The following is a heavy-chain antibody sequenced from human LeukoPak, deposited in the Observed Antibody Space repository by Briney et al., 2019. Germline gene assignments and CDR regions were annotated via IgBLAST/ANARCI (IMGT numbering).Heavy chain of an antibody. CDR1: GGSISSYY. Sequence: SETLSLTCTVSGGSISSYYWSWIRQPAGKGLEWIGRIYTSGSTNYTPSLKSRVTMSVDTSKNQFSLKLSSVTAADTAVYYCARGTNYYGRFDYWGQGTLVTVSS. CDR3: ARGTNYYGRFDY. V-gene: IGHV4-4*07. J-gene: IGHJ4*02. D-gene: IGHD3-10*01. CDR2: IYTSGST.